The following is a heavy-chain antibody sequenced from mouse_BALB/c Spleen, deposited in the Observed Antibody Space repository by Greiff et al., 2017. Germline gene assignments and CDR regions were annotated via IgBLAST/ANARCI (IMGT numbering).Heavy chain of an antibody. V-gene: IGHV5-17*02. CDR1: GFTFSSFG. Sequence: EVHLVESGGGLVQPGGSRKLSCAASGFTFSSFGMHWVRQAPEKGLEWVAYISSGSSTIYYADTVKGRFTISRDNPKNTLFLQMTSLRSEDTAMYYCARGGGYYYAMDYWGQGTSVTVSS. CDR3: ARGGGYYYAMDY. CDR2: ISSGSSTI. J-gene: IGHJ4*01.